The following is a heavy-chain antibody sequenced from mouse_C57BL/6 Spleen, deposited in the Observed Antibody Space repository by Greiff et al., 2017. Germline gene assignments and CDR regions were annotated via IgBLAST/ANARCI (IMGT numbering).Heavy chain of an antibody. D-gene: IGHD1-1*01. CDR2: IHPNSGST. CDR3: ARRRSSTVEGFAY. V-gene: IGHV1-64*01. J-gene: IGHJ3*01. CDR1: GYTFTSYW. Sequence: QVQLKQPGAELVKPGASVKLSCKASGYTFTSYWMHWVKQRPGQGLEWIGMIHPNSGSTNYNEKFKSKATLTVDKSSSTAYMQLSSLTSEDSAVYYCARRRSSTVEGFAYWGQGTLVTVSA.